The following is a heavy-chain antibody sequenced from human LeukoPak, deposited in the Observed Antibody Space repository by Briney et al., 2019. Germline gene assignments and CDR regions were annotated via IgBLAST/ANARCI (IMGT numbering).Heavy chain of an antibody. CDR2: IYYSGST. J-gene: IGHJ6*03. V-gene: IGHV4-59*01. D-gene: IGHD5-18*01. Sequence: SETLSLTCAVYGGSFSSYYWSWIRQPPGKGLEYIGYIYYSGSTNYNPSLKSRVTISVDTSKNQFSLKLSSVTAADTAVYYCARTEESGYNYGYFGYYYYMDVWGKGTTVTVSS. CDR1: GGSFSSYY. CDR3: ARTEESGYNYGYFGYYYYMDV.